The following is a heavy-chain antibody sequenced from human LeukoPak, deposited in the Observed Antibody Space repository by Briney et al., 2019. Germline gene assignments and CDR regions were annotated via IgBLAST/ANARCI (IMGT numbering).Heavy chain of an antibody. V-gene: IGHV3-48*03. D-gene: IGHD4/OR15-4a*01. Sequence: GGSLRLSCAASGFTFSNYEMNWVRQAPGKGLEWVSYISSGGSNKYYADSVKGRFTMSRDNAKNSLYLQMNSLRAEDTAVYYCTRLRGAADHWGQGTLVTVSP. CDR3: TRLRGAADH. J-gene: IGHJ4*02. CDR1: GFTFSNYE. CDR2: ISSGGSNK.